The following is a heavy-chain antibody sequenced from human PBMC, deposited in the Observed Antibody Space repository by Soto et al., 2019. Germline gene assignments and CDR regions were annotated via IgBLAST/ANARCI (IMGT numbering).Heavy chain of an antibody. CDR1: GFSFSTSG. CDR3: ARGYNYADY. V-gene: IGHV3-33*08. Sequence: GGSLRLSCVASGFSFSTSGMHWVRQAPGKGLEWVAVIWYDGSNEYYADSVRGRFTISRDNSKNTLFLQMNSLTAEDTAVYYCARGYNYADYWGQGTQVTVSS. J-gene: IGHJ4*02. CDR2: IWYDGSNE. D-gene: IGHD5-18*01.